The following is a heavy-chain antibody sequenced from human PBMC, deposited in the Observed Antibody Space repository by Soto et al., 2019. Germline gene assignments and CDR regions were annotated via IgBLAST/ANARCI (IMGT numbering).Heavy chain of an antibody. V-gene: IGHV4-39*01. D-gene: IGHD6-19*01. Sequence: QLQLQESGPGLVKPSETLSLTCTVSGGSISSSSYYWGWIRQPPGKGLEWIGSLYYSGSTYYNPSLKSRVTISVDTSKNQFSLKLGSVTAADTAVYYCARLDRDGSGWDTPWVNWFDPWGQGTLVTVSS. J-gene: IGHJ5*02. CDR1: GGSISSSSYY. CDR3: ARLDRDGSGWDTPWVNWFDP. CDR2: LYYSGST.